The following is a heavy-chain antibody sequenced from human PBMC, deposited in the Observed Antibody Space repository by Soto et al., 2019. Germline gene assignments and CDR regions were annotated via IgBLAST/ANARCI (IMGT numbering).Heavy chain of an antibody. CDR2: ISAYNGNT. V-gene: IGHV1-18*01. CDR3: ASSLGGGFGELLYWDYYYYMDV. D-gene: IGHD3-10*01. J-gene: IGHJ6*03. CDR1: GYTFTSYG. Sequence: ASVKVSCKASGYTFTSYGISWVRQAPGQGLEWMGWISAYNGNTNYAQKLQGRVTMTTDTSTSTAYMELRSLRSDDTAVYYCASSLGGGFGELLYWDYYYYMDVWGKGTTVTVSS.